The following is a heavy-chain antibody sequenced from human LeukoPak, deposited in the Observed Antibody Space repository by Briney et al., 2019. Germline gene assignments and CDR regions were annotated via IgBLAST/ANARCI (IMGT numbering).Heavy chain of an antibody. D-gene: IGHD2-2*02. CDR3: ARVTDIPLYGYYYYGMDV. Sequence: GGSLRLSCAASGFTVSSKYMSWVRQAPGKGLEWVANIKQDGSEKYYVDSVKGRFTISRDNAKNSLYLQMNSLRAEDTAVYYCARVTDIPLYGYYYYGMDVWGQGTTVTVSS. CDR2: IKQDGSEK. CDR1: GFTVSSKY. J-gene: IGHJ6*02. V-gene: IGHV3-7*01.